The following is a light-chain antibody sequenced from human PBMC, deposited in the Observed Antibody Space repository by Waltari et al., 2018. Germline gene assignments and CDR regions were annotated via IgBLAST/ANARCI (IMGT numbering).Light chain of an antibody. V-gene: IGKV3-11*01. CDR2: DAS. Sequence: EIVLTQSPATLSLSPGERATLPCRAGHSVDNFLAWYQQKPGQAPRLLIFDASNRATGIPARFSGSGSGTDFTLTISSLEPEDFAVYYCQQRSNWPSLSFGGGTKVEI. CDR3: QQRSNWPSLS. J-gene: IGKJ4*01. CDR1: HSVDNF.